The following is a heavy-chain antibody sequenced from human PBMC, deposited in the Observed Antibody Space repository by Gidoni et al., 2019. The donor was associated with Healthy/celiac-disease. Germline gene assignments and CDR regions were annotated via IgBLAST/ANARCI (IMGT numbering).Heavy chain of an antibody. D-gene: IGHD1-26*01. J-gene: IGHJ4*02. CDR2: IRSKAYGGTT. Sequence: EVQLVESGGGLVQPGRSLRLSCTASGFTFGDYAMSWVRQAPGKGLEWVGFIRSKAYGGTTEYAASVKGRFTISRDDSKSIAYLQMNSLKTEDTAVYYCTPNRYSGSYTFDYWGQGTLVTVSS. CDR1: GFTFGDYA. CDR3: TPNRYSGSYTFDY. V-gene: IGHV3-49*04.